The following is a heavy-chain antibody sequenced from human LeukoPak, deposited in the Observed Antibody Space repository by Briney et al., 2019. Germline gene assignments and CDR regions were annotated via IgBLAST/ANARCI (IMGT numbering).Heavy chain of an antibody. V-gene: IGHV4-4*07. CDR3: ARARSGLDY. D-gene: IGHD3-10*01. CDR2: IYTSGRT. J-gene: IGHJ4*02. Sequence: KGLEWIRRIYTSGRTNYNPSLKSRVTMSVDTSKNQFSLKLSSVTAADTAVYYCARARSGLDYWGQGTLVTVSS.